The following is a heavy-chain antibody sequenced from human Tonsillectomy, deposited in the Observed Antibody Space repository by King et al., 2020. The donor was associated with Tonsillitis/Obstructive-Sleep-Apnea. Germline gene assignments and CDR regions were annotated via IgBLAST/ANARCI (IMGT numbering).Heavy chain of an antibody. J-gene: IGHJ4*02. D-gene: IGHD2-2*02. CDR1: GFTFSTYT. V-gene: IGHV3-21*01. Sequence: VQLVESGGGLVKPGGSLRLSCAASGFTFSTYTMNWVRQAPGKGLEWVSSISGSSSYIYYADSAKGRFTISRDNAKNSLYLQMNSLRAEDTAVYYCAVYGEGGYCSSTSCYIDYWGQGTLVTVSS. CDR2: ISGSSSYI. CDR3: AVYGEGGYCSSTSCYIDY.